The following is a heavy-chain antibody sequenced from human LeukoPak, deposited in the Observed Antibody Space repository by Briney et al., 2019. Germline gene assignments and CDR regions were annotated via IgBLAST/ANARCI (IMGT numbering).Heavy chain of an antibody. V-gene: IGHV3-23*01. CDR1: GFTFARHA. CDR2: ISGGGGST. Sequence: PGGSLRLSCEGSGFTFARHALTWVRQAPGKGLEWVSTISGGGGSTHYADSVKGRFTISRDNSKDTVFLQMDNLRADDTAIYYCAREGGSCTSNSCSDYFGYWGQGTLVTVSS. J-gene: IGHJ4*02. D-gene: IGHD6-13*01. CDR3: AREGGSCTSNSCSDYFGY.